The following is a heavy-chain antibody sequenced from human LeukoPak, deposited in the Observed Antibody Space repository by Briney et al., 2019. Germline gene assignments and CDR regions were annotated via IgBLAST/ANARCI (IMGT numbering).Heavy chain of an antibody. V-gene: IGHV4-39*07. J-gene: IGHJ4*02. CDR3: ARENWRDGYVGSK. CDR2: IHHSGST. Sequence: SETLSLTCSVSGGSIVSSTFYWGWVRQPPGKGLEWIGIIHHSGSTYYNSSLKSRVTISVDTSKNTLSLKLNSVTAAGTAVYYCARENWRDGYVGSKWGQGTLVTVSS. D-gene: IGHD5-24*01. CDR1: GGSIVSSTFY.